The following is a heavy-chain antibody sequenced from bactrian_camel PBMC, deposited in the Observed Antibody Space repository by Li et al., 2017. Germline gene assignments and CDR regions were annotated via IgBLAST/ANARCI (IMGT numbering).Heavy chain of an antibody. CDR2: IGSDRAT. V-gene: IGHV3S55*01. J-gene: IGHJ4*01. Sequence: HVQLVESGGGSVRAGTSLTLTCVTSGYTDDGHCMGWFRQVPGKQREKVALIGSDRATHYSQSVKGRFTISTDKTKNTPYLRMNMLKPEDTAVYYCAAGLTYRTPNRLAPTRCRFWGQGTQVTVS. CDR1: GYTDDGHC. D-gene: IGHD1*01. CDR3: AAGLTYRTPNRLAPTRCRF.